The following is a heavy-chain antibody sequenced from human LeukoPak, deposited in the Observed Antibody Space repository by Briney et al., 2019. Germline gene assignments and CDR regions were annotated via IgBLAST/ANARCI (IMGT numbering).Heavy chain of an antibody. Sequence: GESLKISCKGSGYSFTSYWIGWVRQMPGKGLEWLGIIYPGDSDTRYSPSFQGQVTISADKSISTAYLQWSSLKASDTAMYYCARRYYYGSGSYYSAYNWFDPWGQGTLVTVSS. CDR2: IYPGDSDT. CDR1: GYSFTSYW. D-gene: IGHD3-10*01. CDR3: ARRYYYGSGSYYSAYNWFDP. J-gene: IGHJ5*02. V-gene: IGHV5-51*01.